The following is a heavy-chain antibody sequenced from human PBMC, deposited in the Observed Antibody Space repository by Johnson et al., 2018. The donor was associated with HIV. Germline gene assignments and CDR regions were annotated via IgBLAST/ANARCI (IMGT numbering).Heavy chain of an antibody. D-gene: IGHD2-15*01. CDR2: INWNGGRT. CDR1: GFTFDDYG. J-gene: IGHJ3*02. V-gene: IGHV3-20*04. Sequence: VQLVESGGGVVRPGGSLKLSCAASGFTFDDYGISWVRQAPGKGLEWVSGINWNGGRTGYADSLKGRFTISRDNAKNSLYLLLNSLRAEDTALYYCAREQVVLWGTIVNFDIWGQWTMVTVSS. CDR3: AREQVVLWGTIVNFDI.